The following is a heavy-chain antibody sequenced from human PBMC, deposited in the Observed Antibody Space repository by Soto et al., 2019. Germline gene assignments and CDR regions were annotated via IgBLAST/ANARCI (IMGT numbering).Heavy chain of an antibody. CDR2: FNAGNGKT. Sequence: QVQLVQSGAEEKKPGASMTVSCKASGYTFTRHSIHWVRQAPGHRLAWMGWFNAGNGKTKYSQKVQGRVTMTRDTSASIADRELSSLRSEDTAGYYGARGYGDPRSGGDCWGQGTLVTVSS. CDR1: GYTFTRHS. CDR3: ARGYGDPRSGGDC. J-gene: IGHJ4*02. V-gene: IGHV1-3*05. D-gene: IGHD3-3*01.